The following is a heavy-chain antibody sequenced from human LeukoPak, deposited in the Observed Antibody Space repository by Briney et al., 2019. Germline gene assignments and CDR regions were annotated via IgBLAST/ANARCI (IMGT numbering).Heavy chain of an antibody. CDR2: ISSSSSYI. Sequence: GGSLRLSCAASGFTFSSYAMSWVRQAPGKGLEWVSSISSSSSYIYYADSVKGRFTISRDNAKNSLYLQMSNLRAEDTAVYFCARGGGLDVWGQGATVTVSS. V-gene: IGHV3-21*04. J-gene: IGHJ6*02. CDR3: ARGGGLDV. D-gene: IGHD3-16*01. CDR1: GFTFSSYA.